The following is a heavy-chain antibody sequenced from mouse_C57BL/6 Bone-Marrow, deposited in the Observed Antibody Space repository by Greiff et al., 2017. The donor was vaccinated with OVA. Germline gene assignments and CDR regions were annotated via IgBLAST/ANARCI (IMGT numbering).Heavy chain of an antibody. Sequence: VKLQQPGAELVKPGASVKLSCKASGYTFTSYWMQWVKQRPGQGLEWIGEIDPSDSYTNYNQKFKGKATLTVDTSSSTAYMQRSSLTSEDSAVYYCARGLITTVVATELGGGYFDYWGQGTTLTVSS. J-gene: IGHJ2*01. D-gene: IGHD1-1*01. CDR1: GYTFTSYW. CDR2: IDPSDSYT. CDR3: ARGLITTVVATELGGGYFDY. V-gene: IGHV1-50*01.